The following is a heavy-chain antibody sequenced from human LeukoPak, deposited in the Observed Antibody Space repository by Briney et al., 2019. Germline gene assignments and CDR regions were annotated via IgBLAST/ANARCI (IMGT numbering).Heavy chain of an antibody. Sequence: SETLSLTCTVSGGSISSSSYYWGWIRQPPGKGLEWIGSIYYSGSTYYNPSLKSRVTISVDTSKNQFSLKLSSVTAADTAVYYCAREVAIGRAAMEGLLHWGQGTLVTVSS. D-gene: IGHD5-18*01. CDR3: AREVAIGRAAMEGLLH. J-gene: IGHJ4*02. V-gene: IGHV4-39*07. CDR1: GGSISSSSYY. CDR2: IYYSGST.